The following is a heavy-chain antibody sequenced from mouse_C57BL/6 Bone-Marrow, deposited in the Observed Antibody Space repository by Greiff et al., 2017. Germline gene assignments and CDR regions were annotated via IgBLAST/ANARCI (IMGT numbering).Heavy chain of an antibody. CDR2: IRNKANNHAT. V-gene: IGHV6-6*01. J-gene: IGHJ4*01. Sequence: EVKVEESGGGLVQPGGSMKLSCAASGFTFSDAWMDWVRQSPEKGLEWVAEIRNKANNHATYYAVSVKGRITISRDDSKSSVYLQMNSLRAEDTGIYYCTRKRITAVVAPYYYAMDYWGQGTSVTVSS. CDR1: GFTFSDAW. CDR3: TRKRITAVVAPYYYAMDY. D-gene: IGHD1-1*01.